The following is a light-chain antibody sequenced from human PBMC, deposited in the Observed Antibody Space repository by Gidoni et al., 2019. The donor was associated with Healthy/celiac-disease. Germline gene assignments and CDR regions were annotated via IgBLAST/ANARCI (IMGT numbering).Light chain of an antibody. V-gene: IGLV3-1*01. J-gene: IGLJ2*01. CDR1: KLGDKY. CDR2: PDS. Sequence: SYELTQPPSVSVSPGQTASITCYGDKLGDKYACWYQQKPGQSPVLVIYPDSKLPSGIPERFSGSNSGNTATLTISGTQAMDEADYYCQAWDSSTVVFGGGTKLTVL. CDR3: QAWDSSTVV.